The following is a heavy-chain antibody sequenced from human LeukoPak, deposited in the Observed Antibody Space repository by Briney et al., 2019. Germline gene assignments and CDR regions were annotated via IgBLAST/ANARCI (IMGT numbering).Heavy chain of an antibody. V-gene: IGHV4-30-2*01. CDR3: ARGQNGDNVDY. D-gene: IGHD2-15*01. J-gene: IGHJ4*02. CDR2: IYHSGST. CDR1: GGSISSGGYS. Sequence: SQTLSLTCAVSGGSISSGGYSWSWIRQPPGTGLEWIGYIYHSGSTYYNPSLKSRVTISVDRSKNQFSLKLGSVTAADTAVYYCARGQNGDNVDYWGQGILVTVSS.